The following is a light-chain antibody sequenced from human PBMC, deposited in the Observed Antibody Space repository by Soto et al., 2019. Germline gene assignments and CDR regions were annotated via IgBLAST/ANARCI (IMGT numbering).Light chain of an antibody. CDR3: QQYGNSPRT. V-gene: IGKV3-20*01. J-gene: IGKJ1*01. CDR1: QSVSSSN. CDR2: GVF. Sequence: EIVLTQSPGTLSLSPGERGTLSFRSSQSVSSSNLAWYQQKRGQAPRLLIYGVFIRATGIPDRFSGSGSGTDFTLTIKRLEPEDFAVYYCQQYGNSPRTFGQGTKVDIK.